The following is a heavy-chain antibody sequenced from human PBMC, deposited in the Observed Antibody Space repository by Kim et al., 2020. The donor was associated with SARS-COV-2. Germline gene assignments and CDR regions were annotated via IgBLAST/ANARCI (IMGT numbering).Heavy chain of an antibody. CDR1: GYTFNTYG. CDR3: ARDQDFSVEY. CDR2: ISPKNGKT. V-gene: IGHV1-18*04. J-gene: IGHJ4*02. Sequence: ASVKVSCKASGYTFNTYGISWVRQAPGQGLEWMGWISPKNGKTNYAQNFRDRISMTTDISTSTAHIELRSLRSDDTAMYYCARDQDFSVEYWGQGNLVTV.